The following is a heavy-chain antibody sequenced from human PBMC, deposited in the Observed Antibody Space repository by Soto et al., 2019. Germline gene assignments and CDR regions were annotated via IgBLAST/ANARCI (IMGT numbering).Heavy chain of an antibody. CDR2: ISSSSSYI. CDR3: ARDKSELLRFLEWFPDAFDI. D-gene: IGHD3-3*01. J-gene: IGHJ3*02. CDR1: GFTFSSYS. V-gene: IGHV3-21*01. Sequence: GGSLRLSCAASGFTFSSYSMNWVRQAPGKGLEWVSSISSSSSYIYYADSVKGRFTISRDNAKNSLYLQMNSLRAEDTAVYYCARDKSELLRFLEWFPDAFDIWGQGTMVTVSS.